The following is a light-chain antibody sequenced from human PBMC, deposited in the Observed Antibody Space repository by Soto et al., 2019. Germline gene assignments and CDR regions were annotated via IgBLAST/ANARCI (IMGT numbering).Light chain of an antibody. J-gene: IGLJ2*01. Sequence: QSVLTQPPSVSGAPGQRVTISCTGSSSNIGAGYDVHWYQQLPGTAPKLLIYGNINRPSGVPDRFSGSKSGTSASLALTGLQAEDEADYYCQSYDSSLSGSVVFGGGTKLTVL. CDR1: SSNIGAGYD. CDR2: GNI. V-gene: IGLV1-40*01. CDR3: QSYDSSLSGSVV.